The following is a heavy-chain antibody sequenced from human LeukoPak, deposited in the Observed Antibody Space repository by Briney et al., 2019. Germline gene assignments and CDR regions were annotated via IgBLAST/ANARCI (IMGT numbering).Heavy chain of an antibody. CDR3: AKDLLSSLVRGVTIEGHDY. V-gene: IGHV3-23*01. Sequence: GGFLRLSCAASGFTFNNYAMSWVRQAPGKGLEWVSAIIYGSRSTYYVDSVKGRFTISRDNSKNTLYLQTNSLRAEDTAVYYCAKDLLSSLVRGVTIEGHDYWGPGSLSTVCS. CDR2: IIYGSRST. J-gene: IGHJ4*01. CDR1: GFTFNNYA. D-gene: IGHD3-10*01.